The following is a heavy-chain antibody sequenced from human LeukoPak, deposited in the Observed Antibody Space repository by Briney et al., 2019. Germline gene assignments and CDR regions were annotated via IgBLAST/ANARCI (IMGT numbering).Heavy chain of an antibody. CDR1: GYIFTSYW. Sequence: GESLKISCKGSGYIFTSYWIGWVRQMPGKGLEWMGIIYPGDSDTRYSPSFQGQVTISADKSISTAYLQWSSLKASDTAMYYCASRPLLSTAAAVSPGAFDIWGQGTMVTVSS. D-gene: IGHD6-13*01. CDR2: IYPGDSDT. J-gene: IGHJ3*02. V-gene: IGHV5-51*01. CDR3: ASRPLLSTAAAVSPGAFDI.